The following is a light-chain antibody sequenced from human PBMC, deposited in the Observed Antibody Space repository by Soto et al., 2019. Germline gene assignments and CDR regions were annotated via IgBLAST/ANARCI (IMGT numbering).Light chain of an antibody. CDR1: QSVSSY. CDR2: DTS. J-gene: IGKJ1*01. V-gene: IGKV3-11*01. CDR3: QQRSHWPVT. Sequence: EIVLTQSPATLSLSPGERATLSCRASQSVSSYLAWYQQKPGQAPRLLIYDTSSRATGIPARFSGSGSGTDFPLPIRSLEPEDFAVYYCQQRSHWPVTFGQGTKVEIK.